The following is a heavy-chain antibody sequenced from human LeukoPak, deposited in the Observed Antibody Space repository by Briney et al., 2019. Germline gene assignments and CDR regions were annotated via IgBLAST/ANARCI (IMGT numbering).Heavy chain of an antibody. CDR1: GFTFDDYG. J-gene: IGHJ4*02. CDR3: AKDRPTYHESNGHYYRRNGDY. D-gene: IGHD3-22*01. Sequence: GGSLRLSCAASGFTFDDYGMSWVRQAPGKWLEWVSAISSSGDITFYADSVKGRFTISRDNSRYTLYLQMNSLRAEDAAMYYCAKDRPTYHESNGHYYRRNGDYWGQGTLVTVSS. V-gene: IGHV3-23*01. CDR2: ISSSGDIT.